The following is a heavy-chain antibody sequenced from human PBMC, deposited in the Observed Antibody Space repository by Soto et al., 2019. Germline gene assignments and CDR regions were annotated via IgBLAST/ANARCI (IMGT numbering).Heavy chain of an antibody. J-gene: IGHJ4*02. D-gene: IGHD6-19*01. CDR3: TTGSGWTSDH. CDR2: IHNSENT. CDR1: GGSISNYY. V-gene: IGHV4-59*08. Sequence: QVQLQESGPGLVKPSETLSLTCTASGGSISNYYWNWIRQPPGKGLEWIGNIHNSENTNYNPSLMRRLTRSLDTSNNHCSLKLNSVTAADTAVYYCTTGSGWTSDHWGRGTLVTVSS.